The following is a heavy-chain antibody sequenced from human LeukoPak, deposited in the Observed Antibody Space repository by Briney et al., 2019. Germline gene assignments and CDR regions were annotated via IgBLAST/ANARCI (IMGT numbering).Heavy chain of an antibody. J-gene: IGHJ3*02. CDR3: TREGDYYNNNPFDI. V-gene: IGHV4-59*01. Sequence: SETLSLTCTVSGASISSYYWSWIRQPPGKGLEWIGYIYNSGGTNYNPSLNSRVTISVDTSKNQLSLKLSSVTAADTAMYYCTREGDYYNNNPFDIWGQGTMVTVSS. CDR2: IYNSGGT. CDR1: GASISSYY. D-gene: IGHD3-22*01.